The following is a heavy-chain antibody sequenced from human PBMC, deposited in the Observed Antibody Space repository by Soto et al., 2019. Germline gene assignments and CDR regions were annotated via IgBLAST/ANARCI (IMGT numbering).Heavy chain of an antibody. CDR1: GGSISTSSYY. D-gene: IGHD6-13*01. J-gene: IGHJ4*02. CDR2: IYYSGST. V-gene: IGHV4-39*01. Sequence: PSETLSLTCTVSGGSISTSSYYPGWIRQPPGKGLEWIGSIYYSGSTYYNPSLKSRVTISADTSKNQFSLKLSSVTAADTAVYYCARLIAAAGGNRAYWGQGTLVTVSS. CDR3: ARLIAAAGGNRAY.